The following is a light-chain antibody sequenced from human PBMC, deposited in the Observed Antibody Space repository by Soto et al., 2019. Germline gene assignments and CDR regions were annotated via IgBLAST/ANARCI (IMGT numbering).Light chain of an antibody. Sequence: DIVLTQTPLSSSVTLGQPASISCRSSQSLVYSDGNTYLSWLQQRPGQPPRLLIYQISNRFSGVPDRFSGSGAGTDFTLKISRVEAEDVGVYSCVQFSHFPRTFGQGTKVEIK. CDR2: QIS. J-gene: IGKJ1*01. CDR1: QSLVYSDGNTY. CDR3: VQFSHFPRT. V-gene: IGKV2-24*01.